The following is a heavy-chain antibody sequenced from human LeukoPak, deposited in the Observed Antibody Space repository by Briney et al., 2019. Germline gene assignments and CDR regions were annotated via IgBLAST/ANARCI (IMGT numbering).Heavy chain of an antibody. D-gene: IGHD3-22*01. V-gene: IGHV3-30*03. CDR1: GFTFRNYG. J-gene: IGHJ5*02. Sequence: GGSLRLSCAASGFTFRNYGMHWVRQAPGKGLEWITVITYDGKNKYYADSVKGRFTISRDNSKNTLYLQMDSLRAEDTAVYYCARDFGGAYYYDSSGYPWGQGTLVTVSS. CDR3: ARDFGGAYYYDSSGYP. CDR2: ITYDGKNK.